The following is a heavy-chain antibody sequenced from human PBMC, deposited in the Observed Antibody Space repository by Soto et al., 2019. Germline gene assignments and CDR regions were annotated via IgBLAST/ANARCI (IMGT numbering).Heavy chain of an antibody. J-gene: IGHJ3*02. CDR1: GYTFTSYA. V-gene: IGHV1-3*01. Sequence: VSVKVSCKASGYTFTSYAMHWVRQAPGQRLEWMGWINAGNGNTKYSQKFQGRVTITRDTSASTAYMELSSLRSEDTAVYYCARDLGKDYDFWSGYYDAFDIWGQGTMVTVSS. D-gene: IGHD3-3*01. CDR2: INAGNGNT. CDR3: ARDLGKDYDFWSGYYDAFDI.